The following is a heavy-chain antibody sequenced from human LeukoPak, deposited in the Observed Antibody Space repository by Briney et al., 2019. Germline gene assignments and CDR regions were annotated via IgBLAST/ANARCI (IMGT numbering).Heavy chain of an antibody. D-gene: IGHD2-21*01. V-gene: IGHV3-53*01. Sequence: GGSLRLSCAASGFTISSNFLSWVRQPPGKGLEWVSDIYSGGSTYYADSVKGRFTISRDNSKNTLYLQMNSLRAEDTAVYYCTRGGGGSFPHYWGQGTLVTVSS. CDR2: IYSGGST. J-gene: IGHJ4*02. CDR3: TRGGGGSFPHY. CDR1: GFTISSNF.